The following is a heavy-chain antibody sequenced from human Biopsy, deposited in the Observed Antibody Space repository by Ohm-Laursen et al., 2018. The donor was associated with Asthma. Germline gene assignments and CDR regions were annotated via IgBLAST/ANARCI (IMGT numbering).Heavy chain of an antibody. D-gene: IGHD3-10*01. CDR1: GYTFNSAG. CDR3: ARAVDYSHYYGIDV. V-gene: IGHV1-18*01. Sequence: SVKVSCKTSGYTFNSAGITWVRQAPGQGLEWMGWISVYNGNTRVAQKLQDRVTMITDTSTSTAYMELRNLRSDDTAVYFCARAVDYSHYYGIDVWGQGTTVTVS. CDR2: ISVYNGNT. J-gene: IGHJ6*02.